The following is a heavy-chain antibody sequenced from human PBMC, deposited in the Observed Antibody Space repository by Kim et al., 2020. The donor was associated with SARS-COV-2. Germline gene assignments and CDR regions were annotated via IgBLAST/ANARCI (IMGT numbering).Heavy chain of an antibody. CDR2: IYYSGST. CDR1: GGSISSYY. Sequence: SETLSLTCTVSGGSISSYYWSWIRQPPGKGLEWIGYIYYSGSTNYSPSLKSRVTISVDTSKNQFSLKMSSVTAADTAVYYCARDFTIFGEDYYFDYWGQGTLVTVSS. CDR3: ARDFTIFGEDYYFDY. V-gene: IGHV4-59*13. J-gene: IGHJ4*02. D-gene: IGHD3-3*01.